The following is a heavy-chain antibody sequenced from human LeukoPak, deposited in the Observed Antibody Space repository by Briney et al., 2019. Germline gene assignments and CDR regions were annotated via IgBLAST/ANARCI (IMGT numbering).Heavy chain of an antibody. CDR1: GFTFDEHA. Sequence: GGSLRLSCAGSGFTFDEHAMHWVRQAPGKGLEWVSVIYTSDSTHYADSVKGRFIISRDNSRNTLYLQMNSLRAEDTAVYYCARGASCGGDCYPHWGQGTLVTVSS. D-gene: IGHD2-21*02. CDR2: IYTSDST. J-gene: IGHJ4*02. CDR3: ARGASCGGDCYPH. V-gene: IGHV3-53*01.